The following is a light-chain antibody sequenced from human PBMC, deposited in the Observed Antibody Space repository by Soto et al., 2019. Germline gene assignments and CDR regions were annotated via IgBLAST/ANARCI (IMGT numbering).Light chain of an antibody. Sequence: EIALTPSPGTLSLSPGERATLSCRASESVRSSYIAWYQQKVGQAPRLLIYDASSRATGIPDRFSGSGSGTDFSLTISRLEPEDFAVYFCQQYGSSPQTFGQGTKVEIK. J-gene: IGKJ1*01. V-gene: IGKV3-20*01. CDR2: DAS. CDR3: QQYGSSPQT. CDR1: ESVRSSY.